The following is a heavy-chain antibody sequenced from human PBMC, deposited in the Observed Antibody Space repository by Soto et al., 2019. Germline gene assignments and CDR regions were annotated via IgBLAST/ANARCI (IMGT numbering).Heavy chain of an antibody. CDR2: IYYSGST. CDR3: ARDSFGHPGWFDP. Sequence: SETLSLTCTVSGGSISNYYWSWIRQPPGKGLEWIGYIYYSGSTNYNPSLKSRVTISVDTSKNQFSLKLSSVTAADTALYYCARDSFGHPGWFDPWGQGTLVTVSS. CDR1: GGSISNYY. J-gene: IGHJ5*02. D-gene: IGHD3-10*01. V-gene: IGHV4-59*01.